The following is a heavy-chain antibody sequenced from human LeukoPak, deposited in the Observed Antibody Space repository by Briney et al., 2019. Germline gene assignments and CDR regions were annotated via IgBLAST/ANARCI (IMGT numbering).Heavy chain of an antibody. D-gene: IGHD6-13*01. Sequence: SETLSLTCAVYGGSFSGYYWSWIRQPPGKGLEWIGEINHSGSTNYNPSFKSRVTISVDTSKNQFSLKLSSVTAADTAVYYCAGSPGIAADWGQGTLVTVSS. V-gene: IGHV4-34*01. CDR2: INHSGST. CDR1: GGSFSGYY. J-gene: IGHJ4*02. CDR3: AGSPGIAAD.